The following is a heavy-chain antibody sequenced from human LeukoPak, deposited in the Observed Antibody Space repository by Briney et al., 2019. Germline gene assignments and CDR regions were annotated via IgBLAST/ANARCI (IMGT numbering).Heavy chain of an antibody. D-gene: IGHD3-10*01. J-gene: IGHJ5*02. Sequence: SETLSLTCTVSGGSIRRNDYYWGWIRQPPGKGLEWNGSIHYSGIADYNPSLKSRVTISVDTSKNQFSLKLSSVTAADTAVYYCARRLVGWFGEFVAAVPFDPWGQGTLVTVSS. V-gene: IGHV4-39*07. CDR1: GGSIRRNDYY. CDR2: IHYSGIA. CDR3: ARRLVGWFGEFVAAVPFDP.